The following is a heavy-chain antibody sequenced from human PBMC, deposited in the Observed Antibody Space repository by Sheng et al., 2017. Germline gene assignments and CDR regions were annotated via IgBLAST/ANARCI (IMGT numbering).Heavy chain of an antibody. CDR3: ARDPGGWYGDFDY. J-gene: IGHJ4*02. D-gene: IGHD6-19*01. CDR2: IYSGGST. Sequence: EVQLVESGGGLVQPGGSLRLSCAASGFTVSSNYMSWVRQAPGKGLEWVSVIYSGGSTYYADSVKGRFTISRDNSKNTLYLQMNSLRAEDTAVYYCARDPGGWYGDFDYWGQGTLVTVSS. V-gene: IGHV3-66*02. CDR1: GFTVSSNY.